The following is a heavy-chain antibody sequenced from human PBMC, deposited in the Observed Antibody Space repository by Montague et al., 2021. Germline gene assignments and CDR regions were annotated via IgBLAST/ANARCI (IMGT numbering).Heavy chain of an antibody. CDR1: GFTFSNYG. CDR3: ARGRGVSSGIGQLDP. J-gene: IGHJ5*02. Sequence: SLRLSCPAPGFTFSNYGMSWVRQAPGKGLEWVSSITGSGATTYYADSVKGRFTISRDNSENTLYLQMNNLRAEDTALYYCARGRGVSSGIGQLDPWGQGTLVTVSS. V-gene: IGHV3-23*01. CDR2: ITGSGATT. D-gene: IGHD3-22*01.